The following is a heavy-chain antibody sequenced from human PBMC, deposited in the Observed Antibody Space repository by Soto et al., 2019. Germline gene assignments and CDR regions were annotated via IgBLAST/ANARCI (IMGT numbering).Heavy chain of an antibody. V-gene: IGHV4-30-2*01. CDR3: ARAGGTTTMVRGVTGFDY. CDR2: IYHSGST. CDR1: GGSISSGGYS. J-gene: IGHJ4*02. D-gene: IGHD3-10*01. Sequence: SETLSLTCAVSGGSISSGGYSWSWIRQPPGKGLEWIGYIYHSGSTYYNPSLKSRVTISVDRSKNQFSLKLSSVTAADTAVYYCARAGGTTTMVRGVTGFDYWGQGTLVTVSS.